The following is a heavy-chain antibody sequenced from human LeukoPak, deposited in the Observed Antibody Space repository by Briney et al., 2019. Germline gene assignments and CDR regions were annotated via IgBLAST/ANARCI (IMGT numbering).Heavy chain of an antibody. D-gene: IGHD6-19*01. CDR2: IYYSGST. CDR1: GGSISSYY. CDR3: ASLAVAGYYFDY. J-gene: IGHJ4*02. V-gene: IGHV4-59*01. Sequence: SSETLSLTCTVSGGSISSYYWSWIRQPPGKGLEWIGYIYYSGSTNYNPSLKSRVTISVDTSKNQFSLKLSSVTAADTAVYYCASLAVAGYYFDYWGQGTLVTVSS.